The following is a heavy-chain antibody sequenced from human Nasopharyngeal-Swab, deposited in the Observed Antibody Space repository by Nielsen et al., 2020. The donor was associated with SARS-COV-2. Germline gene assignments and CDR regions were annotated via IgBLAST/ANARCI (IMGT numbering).Heavy chain of an antibody. D-gene: IGHD3-16*01. V-gene: IGHV3-30-3*01. J-gene: IGHJ5*02. Sequence: LSLTCAASGFTFSSYAMHWVRQAPGKGLEWVAVISYDGSNKYYADSVKGRFTISRDNSKNTLYLQMNSLRAEDTAVYYCARDTGGGTAPWGQGTLVTVSS. CDR1: GFTFSSYA. CDR2: ISYDGSNK. CDR3: ARDTGGGTAP.